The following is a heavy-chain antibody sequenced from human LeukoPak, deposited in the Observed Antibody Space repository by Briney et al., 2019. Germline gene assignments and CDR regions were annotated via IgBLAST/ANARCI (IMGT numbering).Heavy chain of an antibody. V-gene: IGHV1-2*02. J-gene: IGHJ4*02. CDR3: AKSAQYSSAWFTGSFDY. CDR1: GYTFSDYY. D-gene: IGHD6-13*01. Sequence: VASVKVSCKASGYTFSDYYMHWVRQAPGQGLQWVGWINPNSGDTHYAQMFQGGVTMTRDTSINTAYMELRRVRSDDTAVYYCAKSAQYSSAWFTGSFDYWGQGTLVTVSS. CDR2: INPNSGDT.